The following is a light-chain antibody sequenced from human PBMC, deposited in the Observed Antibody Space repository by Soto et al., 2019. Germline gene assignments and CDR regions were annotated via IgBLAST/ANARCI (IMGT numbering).Light chain of an antibody. CDR1: SRDVGRYNL. J-gene: IGLJ2*01. Sequence: QSVLTQPASVSGSPGQSITISCTGTSRDVGRYNLVSWYQQYPGKAPKVMIYEDIERPSGVSDRFSGSKSGNTASLTISGLQTEDEADYYCCSYAGGTSVVFGGGTKLTVL. CDR3: CSYAGGTSVV. CDR2: EDI. V-gene: IGLV2-23*01.